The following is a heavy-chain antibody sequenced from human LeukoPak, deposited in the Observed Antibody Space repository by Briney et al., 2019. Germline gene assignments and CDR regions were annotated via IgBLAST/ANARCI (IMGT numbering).Heavy chain of an antibody. CDR2: IRYDGSNK. D-gene: IGHD3-9*01. Sequence: GGSLRLSCAAPGFTFSSYGMEWVRQAPGKGLEWVAFIRYDGSNKYYADSVKGRFTISRDNSKNTLYLQMNSLRAEDTAVYYCAKDGQTYYDILTGYYNDAFDIWGQGTMVTVSS. V-gene: IGHV3-30*02. CDR1: GFTFSSYG. J-gene: IGHJ3*02. CDR3: AKDGQTYYDILTGYYNDAFDI.